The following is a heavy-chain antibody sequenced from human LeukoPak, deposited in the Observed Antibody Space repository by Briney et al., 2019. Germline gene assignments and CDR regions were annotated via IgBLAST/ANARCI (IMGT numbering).Heavy chain of an antibody. CDR1: GFTFSSYS. D-gene: IGHD5-18*01. CDR2: ISSSSSYI. Sequence: GGSLRLSCAASGFTFSSYSMNWARQAPGKGLEWVSSISSSSSYIYYADSVKGRFTISRDNAKNSLYLQMNSLRAEDTAVYYCARDSPRGYSYGYYPDFDYWGQGTLVTVSS. J-gene: IGHJ4*02. V-gene: IGHV3-21*01. CDR3: ARDSPRGYSYGYYPDFDY.